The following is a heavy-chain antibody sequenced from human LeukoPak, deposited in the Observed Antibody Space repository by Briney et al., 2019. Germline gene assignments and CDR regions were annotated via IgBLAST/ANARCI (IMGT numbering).Heavy chain of an antibody. V-gene: IGHV3-20*04. J-gene: IGHJ4*02. CDR1: GFTFDDYG. CDR2: INWNGGST. Sequence: GGSLRLSCAASGFTFDDYGMSWVRQAPGKGLEWVSGINWNGGSTGYADSVKGRFTISRDNAKNSLYLQMNSLRAEDTALYYCARGIRTTRRDSYYFDYWGQGTLVTVSS. D-gene: IGHD1-1*01. CDR3: ARGIRTTRRDSYYFDY.